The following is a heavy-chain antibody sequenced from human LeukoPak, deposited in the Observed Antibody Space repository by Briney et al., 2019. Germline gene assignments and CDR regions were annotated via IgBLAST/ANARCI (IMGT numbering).Heavy chain of an antibody. Sequence: GGSLRLSCAASGFTFSSYAMSWVRQAPGKGLEWVSAISGSGGSTYYTDSVKGRFTISRDNSKNTLHLQMSSLRAEDTALYYCVKDRCDRTTCPEVWGQGTLVTVSS. J-gene: IGHJ4*02. CDR2: ISGSGGST. CDR3: VKDRCDRTTCPEV. D-gene: IGHD2-2*01. V-gene: IGHV3-23*01. CDR1: GFTFSSYA.